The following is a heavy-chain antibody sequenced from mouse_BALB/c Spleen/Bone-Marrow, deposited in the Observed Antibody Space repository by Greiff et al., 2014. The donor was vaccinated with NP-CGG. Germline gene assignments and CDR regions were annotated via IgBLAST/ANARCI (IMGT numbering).Heavy chain of an antibody. CDR3: ARSYGNWYFDV. V-gene: IGHV1S29*02. CDR1: GYTFTDYN. Sequence: VQLQQSGPELVKPGASVKISRKASGYTFTDYNMHWVKQSHGKSLEWIGYIYPYNGGTGYNQKFKSKATLTVGNSSSTAYMELRSLTSEDSAVYYCARSYGNWYFDVWGAGTTVTVSS. CDR2: IYPYNGGT. J-gene: IGHJ1*01. D-gene: IGHD2-10*02.